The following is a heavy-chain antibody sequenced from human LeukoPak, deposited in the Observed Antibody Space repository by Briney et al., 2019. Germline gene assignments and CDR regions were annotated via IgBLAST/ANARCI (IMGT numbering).Heavy chain of an antibody. V-gene: IGHV1-69*13. CDR3: ARDRADKRLTIFGVVSGFDY. D-gene: IGHD3-3*01. Sequence: GASVKVSCKASGGTFSSYAISWVRQAPGQGLEWMGGIIPIFGTANYAQKFQGRVTITVDESTSTAYMELSSLRSEDTAVYYCARDRADKRLTIFGVVSGFDYWGQGTLVTVSS. CDR2: IIPIFGTA. J-gene: IGHJ4*02. CDR1: GGTFSSYA.